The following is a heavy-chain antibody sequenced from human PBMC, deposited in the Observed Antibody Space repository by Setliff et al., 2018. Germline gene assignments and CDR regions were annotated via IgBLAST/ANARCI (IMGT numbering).Heavy chain of an antibody. CDR1: GYSISSGYI. D-gene: IGHD1-26*01. V-gene: IGHV4-38-2*02. J-gene: IGHJ4*02. CDR2: IGHTGSI. Sequence: SETLSLTCTVSGYSISSGYIWGWIRQPPGKGLEWVGNIGHTGSINYNPSLKSRLTISRDTSKNQVSLKLNSVTPADTAVYYCARSLVGATYSVYFDYWGQGALVTVSS. CDR3: ARSLVGATYSVYFDY.